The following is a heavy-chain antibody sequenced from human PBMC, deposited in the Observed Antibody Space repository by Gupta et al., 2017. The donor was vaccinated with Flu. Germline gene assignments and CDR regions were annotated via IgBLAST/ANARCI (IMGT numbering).Heavy chain of an antibody. CDR3: ARAPSAGTPPSYSFDY. J-gene: IGHJ4*02. CDR1: AFTFWTYF. Sequence: QLVESGGGVVQPGRSLRLSCSGSAFTFWTYFMYSVRQAPGKGLEWMAAISYDGSNEYDADSVKGRFTISRDNSKNRLYLLMSSLKTEDTAVYYCARAPSAGTPPSYSFDYWGQGTLVTVSS. CDR2: ISYDGSNE. V-gene: IGHV3-30-3*01. D-gene: IGHD2-15*01.